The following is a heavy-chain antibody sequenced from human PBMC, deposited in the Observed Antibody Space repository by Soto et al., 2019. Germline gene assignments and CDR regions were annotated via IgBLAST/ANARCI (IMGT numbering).Heavy chain of an antibody. V-gene: IGHV4-34*01. J-gene: IGHJ2*01. CDR1: GGSFSGFY. D-gene: IGHD2-15*01. CDR2: INHSGST. CDR3: VSKLGSCTGGSCNWYFDL. Sequence: QVQLQQWGAGLLKPSETLSLTCAVYGGSFSGFYWSWIRQPPGKGLEWIGEINHSGSTNYNPSLKSRVTISADTAKNQFSLQLSSGTAADTAVYYCVSKLGSCTGGSCNWYFDLWGRGTLVTVSS.